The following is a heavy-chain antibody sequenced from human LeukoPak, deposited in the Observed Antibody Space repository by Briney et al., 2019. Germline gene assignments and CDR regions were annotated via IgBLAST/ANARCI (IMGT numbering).Heavy chain of an antibody. V-gene: IGHV3-66*01. D-gene: IGHD4-17*01. CDR1: GFTVSSKY. CDR3: ARDSGDYVGTGGD. CDR2: IYRDDNT. J-gene: IGHJ4*02. Sequence: GGSLRLSCAASGFTVSSKYMSWVRQAPGKGLEWVSTIYRDDNTHYADFVRGRFTIPRDNSENTLYLQMNSLRVEDTAVYYCARDSGDYVGTGGDWGQGTLVMVSS.